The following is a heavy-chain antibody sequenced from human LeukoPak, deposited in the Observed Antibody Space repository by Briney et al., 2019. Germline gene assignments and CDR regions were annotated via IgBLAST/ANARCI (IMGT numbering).Heavy chain of an antibody. CDR1: GGSISSSSYY. V-gene: IGHV4-39*07. CDR2: IYYSGST. CDR3: ARDRDQLLYSENNWFDP. Sequence: PSETLSLTCTVSGGSISSSSYYWGWIRQPPGKGLEWIGSIYYSGSTYYNPSLKSRVTISVDTSKNQFSLKLSSVTAADTAVYYCARDRDQLLYSENNWFDPWGQGTLVTVSS. D-gene: IGHD2-2*02. J-gene: IGHJ5*02.